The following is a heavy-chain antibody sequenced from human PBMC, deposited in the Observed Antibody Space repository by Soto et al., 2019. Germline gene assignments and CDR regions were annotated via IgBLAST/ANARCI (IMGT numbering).Heavy chain of an antibody. CDR3: AKARYGSGCLLDY. CDR2: ISGSGGST. CDR1: GFTFSSYA. V-gene: IGHV3-23*01. J-gene: IGHJ4*02. Sequence: EVQLLESGGGLVQPGGSLRLSCAASGFTFSSYAMSWVRQAPGKGLEWVSTISGSGGSTYYADSVKGRFSISRDNSKNTLYLQMNSLRAEDTAVYYCAKARYGSGCLLDYWGQGTLVTVSS. D-gene: IGHD6-19*01.